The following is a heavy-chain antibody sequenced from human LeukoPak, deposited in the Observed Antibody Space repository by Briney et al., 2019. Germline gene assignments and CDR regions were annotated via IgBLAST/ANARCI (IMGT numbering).Heavy chain of an antibody. V-gene: IGHV4-59*01. D-gene: IGHD3-22*01. Sequence: SETLSLTCTVSGGSISSYYWSWIRQPPGKGLEWIGYIYYSGSTNYNPSLKSRVTISVDTSKNQFSLKLSSVTAEDTAVYYCARDPYYYDSSGYYDAFDIWGQGTMVTVSS. CDR3: ARDPYYYDSSGYYDAFDI. J-gene: IGHJ3*02. CDR2: IYYSGST. CDR1: GGSISSYY.